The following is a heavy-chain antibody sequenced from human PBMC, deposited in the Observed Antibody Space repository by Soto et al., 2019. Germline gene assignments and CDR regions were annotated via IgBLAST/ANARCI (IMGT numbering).Heavy chain of an antibody. J-gene: IGHJ5*02. CDR2: IIPIFGTA. V-gene: IGHV1-69*06. CDR3: ARDLVDGDILNGYYRMNWLDP. D-gene: IGHD3-9*01. Sequence: RASVKVSCKASGGTFSSYAISWVRQAPGQGLEWMGGIIPIFGTANYAQKFQGRVTITADKSTSTAYMELSSLRSEDTAVYYCARDLVDGDILNGYYRMNWLDPCGQGTLVTVSS. CDR1: GGTFSSYA.